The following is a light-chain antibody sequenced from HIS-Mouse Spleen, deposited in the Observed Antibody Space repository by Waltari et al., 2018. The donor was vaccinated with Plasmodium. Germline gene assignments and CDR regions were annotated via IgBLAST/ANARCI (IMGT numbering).Light chain of an antibody. J-gene: IGLJ3*02. CDR1: ALPKKY. CDR3: YSTDSSGNHRV. V-gene: IGLV3-10*01. CDR2: EDS. Sequence: SYELTLTPRVAVSPGQTARITCSGDALPKKYAYWYQQKSGQAPVLVIYEDSKRPSGIPERFSGSSSGTMATLTISGAQVEDEADYYCYSTDSSGNHRVFGGGTKLTVL.